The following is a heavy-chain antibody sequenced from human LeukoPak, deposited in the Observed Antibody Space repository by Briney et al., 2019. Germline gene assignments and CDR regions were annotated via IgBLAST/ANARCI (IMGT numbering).Heavy chain of an antibody. V-gene: IGHV3-21*04. D-gene: IGHD6-19*01. CDR3: ARRSGIAVAGAFDY. CDR2: IRSESIYI. J-gene: IGHJ4*02. CDR1: GFTFSSYS. Sequence: PGGSLRLSCAASGFTFSSYSMNWVRQAPGKGLEWVSSIRSESIYIHYADSVKGRFTISRDNSKNTLYLQMNSLRAEDTAVYYCARRSGIAVAGAFDYWGQGTLVTVSS.